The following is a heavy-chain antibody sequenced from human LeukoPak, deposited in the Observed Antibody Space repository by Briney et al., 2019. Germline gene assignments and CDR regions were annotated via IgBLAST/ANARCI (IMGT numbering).Heavy chain of an antibody. CDR2: IYTSGST. Sequence: PSETLSLTCTVSGGSISSYYCSWIRRPAGRRLEWIGGIYTSGSTNYNPPLKSRVTMSVDTSKNQFSLKLSSVTAADTAVYYCAREGYYDSSGYYEIWGQGTMVTVSS. CDR3: AREGYYDSSGYYEI. D-gene: IGHD3-22*01. CDR1: GGSISSYY. V-gene: IGHV4-4*07. J-gene: IGHJ3*02.